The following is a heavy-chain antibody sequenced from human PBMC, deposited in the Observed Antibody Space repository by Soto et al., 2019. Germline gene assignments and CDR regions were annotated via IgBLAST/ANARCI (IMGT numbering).Heavy chain of an antibody. D-gene: IGHD3-10*01. Sequence: QVQLVESGGGVVQPGRSLRLSCAASGFTFSSYAMLWVRQAPGKGLEWVAVISYDGSNKYYADSVKGRFTISRDNSKNTLYLQMNSLGAEDTAVYYCARGVDYYSSGLYFFDYWGQGTLVTGSS. V-gene: IGHV3-30-3*01. CDR1: GFTFSSYA. CDR2: ISYDGSNK. CDR3: ARGVDYYSSGLYFFDY. J-gene: IGHJ4*02.